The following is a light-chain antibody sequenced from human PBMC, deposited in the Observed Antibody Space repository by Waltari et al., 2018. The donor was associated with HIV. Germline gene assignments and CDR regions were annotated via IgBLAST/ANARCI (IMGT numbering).Light chain of an antibody. CDR3: ATWDSSLSAVV. V-gene: IGLV1-51*01. CDR1: TSNIGNNY. CDR2: DNY. Sequence: SLLTQPPSVSAATGQKIIISCSGSTSNIGNNYVSWYQHLPGTAPKVLIYDNYKRPSGIPDRFSGSKSGTSATLAITGLQTGDEADYYCATWDSSLSAVVFGGGTKVTVL. J-gene: IGLJ2*01.